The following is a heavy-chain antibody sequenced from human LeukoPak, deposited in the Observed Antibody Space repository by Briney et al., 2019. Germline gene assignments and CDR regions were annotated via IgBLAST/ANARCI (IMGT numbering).Heavy chain of an antibody. CDR1: GFTFSSYG. CDR3: AKDSPVEWLFDY. CDR2: IRYDGSNK. V-gene: IGHV3-30*02. Sequence: GGSLRLSCAASGFTFSSYGMHWFRQAPGKGLEWVAFIRYDGSNKYYADSVKGPFTISRDNSKNTLYLQMNSLRAEDTAVYYCAKDSPVEWLFDYWGQGTLVTVSS. J-gene: IGHJ4*02. D-gene: IGHD3-3*01.